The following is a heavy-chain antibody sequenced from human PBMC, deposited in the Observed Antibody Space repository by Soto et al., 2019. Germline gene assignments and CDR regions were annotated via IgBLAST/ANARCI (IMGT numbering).Heavy chain of an antibody. D-gene: IGHD1-26*01. CDR2: ISPDGRNE. Sequence: QMQLVESGGGVDQRGRSLRLSCVASGFTFSSDGMVWVRQAPGKGLEWVTTISPDGRNEHYADSVQGRFTVSRDNSKNTLYLQMDSLRDEDTAVYYCTRGGTPYFDCWGQGTLVTVSS. CDR1: GFTFSSDG. CDR3: TRGGTPYFDC. J-gene: IGHJ4*02. V-gene: IGHV3-30*04.